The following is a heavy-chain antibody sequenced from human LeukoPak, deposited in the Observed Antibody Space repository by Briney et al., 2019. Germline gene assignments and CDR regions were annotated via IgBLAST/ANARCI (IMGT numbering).Heavy chain of an antibody. V-gene: IGHV3-33*08. CDR1: GFTFSFYA. CDR3: ARAFTSTGYYYVEY. J-gene: IGHJ4*02. Sequence: GGSLRLSCSASGFTFSFYAMGWVRQAPGKGLEWVAVIWYDGNNKYYADSVKGRFTISRDNSKNTLYLQMNSLRAEDTAVYYCARAFTSTGYYYVEYWGQGTLVTVSS. D-gene: IGHD3-22*01. CDR2: IWYDGNNK.